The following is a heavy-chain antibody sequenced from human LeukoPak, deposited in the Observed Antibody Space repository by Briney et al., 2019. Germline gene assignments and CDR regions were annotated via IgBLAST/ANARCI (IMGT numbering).Heavy chain of an antibody. Sequence: GRPLSPSRALSGFTSSRYHMNWVRPAPGKWLGWVSSISSSSSYIYYVDSVEGRFTISRDNAKNLLYLQMTSLRAEDTAMYYCAREIPTAMSAFDIWGQGTMVTVSS. CDR2: ISSSSSYI. CDR3: AREIPTAMSAFDI. J-gene: IGHJ3*02. V-gene: IGHV3-21*01. CDR1: GFTSSRYH. D-gene: IGHD2-2*01.